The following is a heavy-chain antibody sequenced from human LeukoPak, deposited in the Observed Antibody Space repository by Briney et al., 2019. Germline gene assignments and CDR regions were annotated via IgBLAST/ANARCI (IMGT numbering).Heavy chain of an antibody. CDR3: AREDFWSGYYSFGEPRLPDY. J-gene: IGHJ4*02. V-gene: IGHV3-74*01. Sequence: PGGSLRLSCAASGFTFSGYWMHWVRRAPGKGLVWVSRINTDGSSTSYADSVKGRFTISRDNAKNTLYLQMNSLRAEDTAVYYCAREDFWSGYYSFGEPRLPDYWGQGTLVTVSS. D-gene: IGHD3-3*01. CDR2: INTDGSST. CDR1: GFTFSGYW.